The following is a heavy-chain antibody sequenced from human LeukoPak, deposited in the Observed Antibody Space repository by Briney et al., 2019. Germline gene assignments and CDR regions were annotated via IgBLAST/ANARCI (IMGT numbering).Heavy chain of an antibody. CDR1: GFTFSNYG. CDR2: ISFDGSNK. J-gene: IGHJ4*02. D-gene: IGHD1-26*01. V-gene: IGHV3-30*18. Sequence: GGSLRLSCAASGFTFSNYGMHWVRQAPGKGLQWVAVISFDGSNKDYADSVKGRFTISRDKSKNTLYLQMNSLRAEDTAVYYCAKDSGSYSYYLHNWGQGTLVTVSS. CDR3: AKDSGSYSYYLHN.